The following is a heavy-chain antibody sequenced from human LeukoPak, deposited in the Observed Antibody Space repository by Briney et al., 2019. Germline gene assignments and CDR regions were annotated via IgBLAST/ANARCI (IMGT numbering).Heavy chain of an antibody. V-gene: IGHV3-74*01. CDR3: SRALGSSSDS. J-gene: IGHJ4*02. CDR1: GFTFSTSW. CDR2: TNSDGSRI. D-gene: IGHD1-26*01. Sequence: GGSLRLSCAASGFTFSTSWMHWVRQAPGEGLVWVSRTNSDGSRINYADSVKGRFTIYRDNAENTLYLQMNSLRAEDTAVYYCSRALGSSSDSWGQGTLVTVSS.